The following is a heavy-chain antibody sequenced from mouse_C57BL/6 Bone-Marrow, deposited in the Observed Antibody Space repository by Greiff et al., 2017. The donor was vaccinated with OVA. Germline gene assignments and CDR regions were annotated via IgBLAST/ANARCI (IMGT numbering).Heavy chain of an antibody. D-gene: IGHD1-1*01. CDR2: IDPETGGT. Sequence: VQLQQSGAELVRPGASVTLSCKASGYTFTDYEMHWVKQTPVHGLEWIGAIDPETGGTAYNQKFKGKAILTADKSSSTAYMELLSLTSEDSAVYYCTRDYGSSRFAYWGQGTLVTVSA. CDR3: TRDYGSSRFAY. V-gene: IGHV1-15*01. J-gene: IGHJ3*01. CDR1: GYTFTDYE.